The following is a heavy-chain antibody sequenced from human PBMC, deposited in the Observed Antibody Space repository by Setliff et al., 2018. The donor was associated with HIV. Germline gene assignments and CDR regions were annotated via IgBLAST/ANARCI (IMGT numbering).Heavy chain of an antibody. CDR1: GYTFTGYY. J-gene: IGHJ4*02. CDR2: FDPQDGET. V-gene: IGHV1-2*02. Sequence: ASVKVSCKASGYTFTGYYMHWVRQAPGKGLEWMGYFDPQDGETVYAQKFRGRVTMTRDTSISTAYMELSRLRSDDTAVYYCARGPITMIVVYFDYWGQGTLVTVSS. CDR3: ARGPITMIVVYFDY. D-gene: IGHD3-22*01.